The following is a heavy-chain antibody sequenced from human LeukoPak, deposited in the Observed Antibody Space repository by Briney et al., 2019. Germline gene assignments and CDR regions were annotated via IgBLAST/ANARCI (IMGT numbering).Heavy chain of an antibody. D-gene: IGHD6-13*01. Sequence: SETLSLTCTDPGGSISSYYWSWIRQPPGKGLEWIGYIYYGGSTNYNPSLKSRVTISVDTSKNQSSLKLSSVTAADTAVYYCATFHSSSWYLDYWGQGTLVTVSS. V-gene: IGHV4-59*01. CDR1: GGSISSYY. CDR3: ATFHSSSWYLDY. CDR2: IYYGGST. J-gene: IGHJ4*02.